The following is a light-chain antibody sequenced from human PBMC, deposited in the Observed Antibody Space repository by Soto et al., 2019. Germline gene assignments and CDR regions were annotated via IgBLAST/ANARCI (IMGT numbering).Light chain of an antibody. CDR1: QSIANF. CDR2: DAS. Sequence: DVQMTQSPSSLSASVGDRVIITCKVNQSIANFLNWFQHKPGEAPKLLISDASHLELGVPSRFSGSRSGTDFVLDISNLQSEDVATYFCQQYEDLPLTFGGGTKVDI. V-gene: IGKV1-33*01. J-gene: IGKJ4*01. CDR3: QQYEDLPLT.